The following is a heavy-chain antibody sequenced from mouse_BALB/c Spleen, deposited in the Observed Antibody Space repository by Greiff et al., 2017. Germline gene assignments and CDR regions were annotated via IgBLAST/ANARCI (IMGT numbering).Heavy chain of an antibody. V-gene: IGHV5-12-2*01. CDR2: ISNGGGST. Sequence: VQLKESGGGLVQPGGSLKLSCAASGFTFSSYTMSWVRQTPEKRLEWVAYISNGGGSTYYPDTVKGRFTISRDNAKNTLYLQMSSLKSEDTAMYYCARHEDGGYAMDYWGQGTSVTVSS. CDR1: GFTFSSYT. CDR3: ARHEDGGYAMDY. J-gene: IGHJ4*01.